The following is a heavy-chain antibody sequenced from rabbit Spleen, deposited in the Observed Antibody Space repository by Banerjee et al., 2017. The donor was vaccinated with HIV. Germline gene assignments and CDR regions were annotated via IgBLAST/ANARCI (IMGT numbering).Heavy chain of an antibody. Sequence: QEQLVESGGGLVKPGASLTLTCKASGFPFSDKAVICWVRQAPGKGLEWIACIAAGSAGTTYYANWAKGRFTISKTTSTTVTLQMTSLTAADTATYFCARFYAGYGDLGYAAMWGPGPPVTDS. CDR1: GFPFSDKAV. CDR2: IAAGSAGTT. D-gene: IGHD7-1*01. J-gene: IGHJ4*01. CDR3: ARFYAGYGDLGYAAM. V-gene: IGHV1S45*01.